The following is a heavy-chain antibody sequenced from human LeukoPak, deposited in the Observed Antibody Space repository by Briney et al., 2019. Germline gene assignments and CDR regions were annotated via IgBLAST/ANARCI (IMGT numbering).Heavy chain of an antibody. D-gene: IGHD2-15*01. J-gene: IGHJ3*02. CDR2: IYHSGST. CDR3: ARGSRTFGVVVVVATAGDAFDI. CDR1: GGSISSGGYY. V-gene: IGHV4-30-2*01. Sequence: SETLSLTCTVSGGSISSGGYYWSWIRQPPGKGLEWIGYIYHSGSTYYNPSLKSRVTISVDRSKNQFSLKLSSVTAADTAVYYCARGSRTFGVVVVVATAGDAFDIWGQGTMVTVSS.